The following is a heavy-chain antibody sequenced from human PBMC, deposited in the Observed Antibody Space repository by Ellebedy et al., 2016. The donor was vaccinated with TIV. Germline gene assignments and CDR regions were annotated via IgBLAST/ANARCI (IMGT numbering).Heavy chain of an antibody. J-gene: IGHJ4*02. CDR2: VSPYNGNT. D-gene: IGHD3-22*01. Sequence: ASVKVSCXASGYTFTNFGISWVRQAPGQGLEWMGWVSPYNGNTNYAQKFQARVTMTTDTSTSTAYMELRSLRSDDTAVYYCAREGAYDSGGYYELFDYWGQGTLVTVSS. CDR1: GYTFTNFG. CDR3: AREGAYDSGGYYELFDY. V-gene: IGHV1-18*01.